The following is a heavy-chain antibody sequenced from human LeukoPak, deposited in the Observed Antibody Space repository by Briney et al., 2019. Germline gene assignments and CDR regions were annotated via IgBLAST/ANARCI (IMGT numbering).Heavy chain of an antibody. J-gene: IGHJ4*02. D-gene: IGHD1-26*01. Sequence: SETLSLTCTVSGGSVSSYYWSWIRQPPGKGLEWIAYIYYSGSTSYNPSLKSRVTISVDTSKNQFSLKLNSVTAADTAMYYCARLFHPALSGNYPFDYWGQGTLVTVSS. CDR2: IYYSGST. CDR1: GGSVSSYY. V-gene: IGHV4-59*02. CDR3: ARLFHPALSGNYPFDY.